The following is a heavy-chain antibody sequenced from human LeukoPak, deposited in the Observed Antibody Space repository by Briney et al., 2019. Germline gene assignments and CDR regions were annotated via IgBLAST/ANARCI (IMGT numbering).Heavy chain of an antibody. Sequence: ASVKVSCKASGGTFSSYAISWVRQAPGQGLEWMGRINPNSGGTNYAQKFQGRVTMTRDTSISTAYMELSRLRSDDTAVYYCARGYCSGGSCYSVENWFDPWGQGTLVTVSS. CDR1: GGTFSSYA. CDR2: INPNSGGT. V-gene: IGHV1-2*06. CDR3: ARGYCSGGSCYSVENWFDP. D-gene: IGHD2-15*01. J-gene: IGHJ5*02.